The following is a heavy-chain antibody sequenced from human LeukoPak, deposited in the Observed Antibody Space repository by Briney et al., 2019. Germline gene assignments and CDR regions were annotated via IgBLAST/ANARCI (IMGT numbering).Heavy chain of an antibody. CDR3: ARAKMPGIQTAGRVNYFDS. CDR2: IDTAGNA. V-gene: IGHV3-13*01. Sequence: GGSLRLSCAASEFTFSSYDMHWVRQATGKGLEWVSTIDTAGNAWYPDSVKGRFTISRENARNSLNLQMNSLRVGDTAVYYCARAKMPGIQTAGRVNYFDSWGQGTLVTVSA. CDR1: EFTFSSYD. D-gene: IGHD6-13*01. J-gene: IGHJ4*02.